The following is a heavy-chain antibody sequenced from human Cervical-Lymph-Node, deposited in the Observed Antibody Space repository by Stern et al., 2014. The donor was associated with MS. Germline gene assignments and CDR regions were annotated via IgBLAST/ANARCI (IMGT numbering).Heavy chain of an antibody. J-gene: IGHJ4*02. CDR2: IYYSGST. CDR3: ATDLVKPGGFDY. D-gene: IGHD5-12*01. Sequence: QVQLQESGPGLVKPSQTLSLTCTVSGGSISRGGYYWSWIRQHPGKGLEWIGYIYYSGSTYYNPSLKSRVTISVDTSKNQFSLKLSSVTAADTAVYYCATDLVKPGGFDYWGQGTLVTVSS. V-gene: IGHV4-31*03. CDR1: GGSISRGGYY.